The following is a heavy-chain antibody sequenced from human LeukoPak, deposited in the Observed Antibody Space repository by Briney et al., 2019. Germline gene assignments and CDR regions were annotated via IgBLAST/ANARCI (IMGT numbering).Heavy chain of an antibody. Sequence: PSETLSLTCTVSGGSISSGGYYWSWIRQHPGKGLEWIGYIYYSGSTYYNPSLKSRVTISVDTSKNQFSLKLSSVTAADTAVYYCARDRDYYGSGSYSYYYYGMDVWGQGTTVTVSS. D-gene: IGHD3-10*01. CDR3: ARDRDYYGSGSYSYYYYGMDV. CDR1: GGSISSGGYY. CDR2: IYYSGST. V-gene: IGHV4-31*03. J-gene: IGHJ6*02.